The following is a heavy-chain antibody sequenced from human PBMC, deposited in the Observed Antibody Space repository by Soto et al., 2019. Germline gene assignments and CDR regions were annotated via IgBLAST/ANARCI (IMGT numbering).Heavy chain of an antibody. CDR3: ATTRGAMIYAISVYGMDV. V-gene: IGHV3-23*01. J-gene: IGHJ6*02. Sequence: EVQLLASGGGFIHPGGSLRLSCAASGFSFSSFAMNWVRQAPGKGLEWVSIISGSADSTFYADSVKGRFTISRDNSKSTLYLQINSLRADDTAVYYWATTRGAMIYAISVYGMDVWGHGTTVTVSS. CDR2: ISGSADST. CDR1: GFSFSSFA. D-gene: IGHD2-8*01.